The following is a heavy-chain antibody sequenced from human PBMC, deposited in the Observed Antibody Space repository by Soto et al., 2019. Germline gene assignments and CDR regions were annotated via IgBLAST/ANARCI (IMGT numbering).Heavy chain of an antibody. CDR2: ISGSGGST. V-gene: IGHV3-23*01. CDR3: AKDPLFYSSSWYPNWFGP. J-gene: IGHJ5*02. Sequence: PGGSLRLSCAASGFTFSSYAMSWVRQAPGKGLEWVSAISGSGGSTYSADSVKGRFTISRDNSKNTLYLQVNSLRAEDTAVYYCAKDPLFYSSSWYPNWFGPWGQGTLVTVSS. CDR1: GFTFSSYA. D-gene: IGHD6-13*01.